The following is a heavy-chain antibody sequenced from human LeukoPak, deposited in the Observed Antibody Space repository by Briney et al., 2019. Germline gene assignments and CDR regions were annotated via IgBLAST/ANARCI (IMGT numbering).Heavy chain of an antibody. CDR3: ARAYYGSGRYYINPRYYYYYGMDV. J-gene: IGHJ6*02. Sequence: SETLSLTCTVSGGSISSYYWRWIRQPPGKGLEWIGYIYYSGSTNYNPSLKSRVTISVDTSKNQFSLKLSSVTAADTAVYYCARAYYGSGRYYINPRYYYYYGMDVWGQGTTVTVSS. V-gene: IGHV4-59*12. D-gene: IGHD3-10*01. CDR2: IYYSGST. CDR1: GGSISSYY.